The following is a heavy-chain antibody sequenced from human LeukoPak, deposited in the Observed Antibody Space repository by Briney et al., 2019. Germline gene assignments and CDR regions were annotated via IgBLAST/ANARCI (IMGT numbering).Heavy chain of an antibody. CDR3: ARRESSYQNYYYYYHMDV. D-gene: IGHD3-16*02. J-gene: IGHJ6*03. V-gene: IGHV3-20*04. Sequence: PGGSLRLSCAASGFTFDDYGMSWVRQAPGKGLEWVSDINWNGDSTGYADSVKGRFTISRDNAKNSLYLQINSLRAEDTALYYCARRESSYQNYYYYYHMDVWGKGTTVTVSS. CDR1: GFTFDDYG. CDR2: INWNGDST.